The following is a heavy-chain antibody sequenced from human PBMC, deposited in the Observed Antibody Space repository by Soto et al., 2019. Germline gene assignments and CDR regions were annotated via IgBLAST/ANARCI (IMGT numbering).Heavy chain of an antibody. CDR2: IYYSGST. Sequence: SETLSLTCTVSGGSISSISSYWGWIRQPPGKGLEWIGSIYYSGSTYYNPSLKSRVTISVDTSKNQFSLKLSSVTAADTAIYYCAREFYYDSSGIGFDSWGQGTLVTVSS. CDR1: GGSISSISSY. CDR3: AREFYYDSSGIGFDS. J-gene: IGHJ4*02. D-gene: IGHD3-22*01. V-gene: IGHV4-39*07.